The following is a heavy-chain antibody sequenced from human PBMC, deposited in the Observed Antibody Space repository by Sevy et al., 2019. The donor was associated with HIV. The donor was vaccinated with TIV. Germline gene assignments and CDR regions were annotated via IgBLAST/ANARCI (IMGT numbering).Heavy chain of an antibody. D-gene: IGHD3-22*01. CDR2: ITNSGTTK. Sequence: GGSLRLSCTASGITFSDHYMSWIRQAPGKGLEWVAYITNSGTTKYYADSVKGRFTISRDNARNSLYLQMNSLTADDAAVYYCVRDSPYTSDDHWYFGIDVWSQGTTVTVSS. J-gene: IGHJ6*02. CDR1: GITFSDHY. CDR3: VRDSPYTSDDHWYFGIDV. V-gene: IGHV3-11*01.